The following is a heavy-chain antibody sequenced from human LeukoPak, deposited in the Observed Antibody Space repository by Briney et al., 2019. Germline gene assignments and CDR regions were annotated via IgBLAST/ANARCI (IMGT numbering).Heavy chain of an antibody. CDR2: IIPIFGTA. Sequence: SVKVSCKASGGTFSSYAISWVRQAPGQGLEWMGGIIPIFGTANYAQKFQGRVTITADKSTSTAYMELSSLRSEDTAVYYCAVRTLYCSGGSCFGLWGQGTLVTVSS. J-gene: IGHJ4*02. CDR3: AVRTLYCSGGSCFGL. CDR1: GGTFSSYA. D-gene: IGHD2-15*01. V-gene: IGHV1-69*06.